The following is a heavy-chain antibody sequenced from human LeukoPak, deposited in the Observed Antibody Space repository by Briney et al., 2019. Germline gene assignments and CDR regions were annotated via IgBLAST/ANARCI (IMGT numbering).Heavy chain of an antibody. CDR1: GGSISSYY. Sequence: PSETLSLTCTVSGGSISSYYWGWIRQPPGKGLGWIGSIYYCGSTYYNPSLKSRVTISVDTSKNQFSLKLSSVTAADTAVYYCAREDCSGGSCYAHSWFDPWGQGTLVTVSS. D-gene: IGHD2-15*01. CDR3: AREDCSGGSCYAHSWFDP. V-gene: IGHV4-39*01. CDR2: IYYCGST. J-gene: IGHJ5*02.